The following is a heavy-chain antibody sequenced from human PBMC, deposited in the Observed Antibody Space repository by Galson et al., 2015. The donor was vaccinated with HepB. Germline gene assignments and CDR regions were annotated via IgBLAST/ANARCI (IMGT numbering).Heavy chain of an antibody. CDR1: GFAFRDYA. CDR2: ISHDENTK. V-gene: IGHV3-30*02. CDR3: ATVAWKIDPGFDI. Sequence: SLRLSCAASGFAFRDYAMHWVRQAPGKGLEWVAYISHDENTKRSADSVQGRFTVSRDNPKDTLYLHLNSLKTEDTAVYYCATVAWKIDPGFDIWGRGSMVTVSP. D-gene: IGHD1-1*01. J-gene: IGHJ3*02.